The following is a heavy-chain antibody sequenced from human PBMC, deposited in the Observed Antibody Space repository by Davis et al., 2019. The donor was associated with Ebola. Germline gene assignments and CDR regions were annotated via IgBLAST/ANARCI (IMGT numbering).Heavy chain of an antibody. CDR3: ARWEGYYDFWSGHQIGYFDY. D-gene: IGHD3-3*01. CDR2: IYYSGST. J-gene: IGHJ4*02. Sequence: MPSETLSLTCAVYGGSFSGYYWSWIRQPPGKGLEWIGYIYYSGSTYYNPSLKSRVTISVDTSKNQFSLKLSSVTAADTAVYYCARWEGYYDFWSGHQIGYFDYWGQGTLVTVSS. CDR1: GGSFSGYY. V-gene: IGHV4-34*09.